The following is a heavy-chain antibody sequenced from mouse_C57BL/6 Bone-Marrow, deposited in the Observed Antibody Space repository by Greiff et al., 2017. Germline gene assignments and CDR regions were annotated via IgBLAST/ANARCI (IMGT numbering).Heavy chain of an antibody. CDR3: ARGLYYGSTGFDY. CDR1: GYTFTSYW. V-gene: IGHV1-64*01. J-gene: IGHJ2*01. CDR2: IHPNSGST. Sequence: VQLQQPGAELVKRGASVKLSCKASGYTFTSYWMHWVKQRPGQGLEWIGMIHPNSGSTNYNEKFKSKATLTVDKSSSTAYMQLSSLTSEDSAVYYCARGLYYGSTGFDYWGQGTTLTVSS. D-gene: IGHD1-1*01.